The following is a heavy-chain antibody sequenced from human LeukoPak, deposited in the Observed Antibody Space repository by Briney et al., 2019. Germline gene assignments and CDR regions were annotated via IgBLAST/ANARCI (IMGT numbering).Heavy chain of an antibody. Sequence: GGSLRLSCAASGFTFSSYSMNWVRQAPGKGLEWVSSISSSSSYIYYADSVKGRFTISRDNAKNSLYLQMNSLRAEDTAVYYCARGRSRGVRFDYWGQGTLVTVSS. CDR2: ISSSSSYI. J-gene: IGHJ4*02. D-gene: IGHD3-10*01. V-gene: IGHV3-21*01. CDR1: GFTFSSYS. CDR3: ARGRSRGVRFDY.